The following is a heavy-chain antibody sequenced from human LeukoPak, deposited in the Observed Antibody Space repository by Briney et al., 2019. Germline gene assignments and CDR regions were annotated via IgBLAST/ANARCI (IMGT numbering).Heavy chain of an antibody. CDR3: ASHYDILTYYVDY. D-gene: IGHD3-9*01. CDR1: GGSISSSSYY. V-gene: IGHV4-39*01. J-gene: IGHJ4*02. Sequence: PSETLSLTCTVSGGSISSSSYYWGWIRQPPGKGLEWIGSIYYSGSTYYNPSLKSRVTISVDTSKNQFSLKLSSVTAADTAVYYCASHYDILTYYVDYWGQGTLVTVSS. CDR2: IYYSGST.